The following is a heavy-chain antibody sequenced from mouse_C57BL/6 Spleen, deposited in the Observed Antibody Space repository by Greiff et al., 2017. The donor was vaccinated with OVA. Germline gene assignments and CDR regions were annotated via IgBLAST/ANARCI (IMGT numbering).Heavy chain of an antibody. D-gene: IGHD1-1*01. V-gene: IGHV1-52*01. Sequence: VKLQQPGVELVRPGSSVKLSCKASGYTFTSYWMHWVKQRPIQGLEWIGNIDPSDSETHYNQKFKDKATLTVDKSSSTAYMQLSSLTSEDSAVYYCARGGSSYSFAYWGQGTLVTVSA. CDR2: IDPSDSET. J-gene: IGHJ3*01. CDR3: ARGGSSYSFAY. CDR1: GYTFTSYW.